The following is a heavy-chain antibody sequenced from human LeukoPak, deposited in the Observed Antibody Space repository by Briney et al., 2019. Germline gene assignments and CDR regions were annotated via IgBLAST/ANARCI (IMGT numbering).Heavy chain of an antibody. CDR1: GFTFSSYS. Sequence: GGSLRLSCAASGFTFSSYSMNWVRQAPGKGLEWVSAISGSGGSTYYADSVKGRFTISRDNSKNTLYLQMNSLRAEDTAVYYCAKDSETIVVVPGGPFDYWGQGTLVTVSS. CDR2: ISGSGGST. V-gene: IGHV3-23*01. D-gene: IGHD2-2*01. CDR3: AKDSETIVVVPGGPFDY. J-gene: IGHJ4*02.